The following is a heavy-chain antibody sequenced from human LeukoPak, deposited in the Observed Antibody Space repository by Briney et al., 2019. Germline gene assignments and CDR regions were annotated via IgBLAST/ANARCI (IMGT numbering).Heavy chain of an antibody. D-gene: IGHD2/OR15-2a*01. CDR1: GFSFSSYT. J-gene: IGHJ6*02. V-gene: IGHV3-21*01. CDR3: VRDVSRRIGMDV. CDR2: ISPGVSGYT. Sequence: PGGSLRLSCLASGFSFSSYTMNWVREAPGKGLEWVSTISPGVSGYTWYAESVKGRFTISRGNPKNSLYLEMDSLRAEDTAVYYCVRDVSRRIGMDVWGQGTTVTVSS.